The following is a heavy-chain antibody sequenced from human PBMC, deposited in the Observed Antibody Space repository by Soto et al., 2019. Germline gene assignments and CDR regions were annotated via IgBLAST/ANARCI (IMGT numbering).Heavy chain of an antibody. CDR3: ARDPQREVAARPENWFDP. J-gene: IGHJ5*02. V-gene: IGHV1-69*13. CDR1: GGTFSSYA. D-gene: IGHD6-6*01. CDR2: IIPTFGTA. Sequence: GASVKLSSKASGGTFSSYAISWVRQAPGQGLEWMGGIIPTFGTANYAQKFQGRVTITADESTSTAYMELSSLRSEDTAVYYCARDPQREVAARPENWFDPWGQGTLVTVSS.